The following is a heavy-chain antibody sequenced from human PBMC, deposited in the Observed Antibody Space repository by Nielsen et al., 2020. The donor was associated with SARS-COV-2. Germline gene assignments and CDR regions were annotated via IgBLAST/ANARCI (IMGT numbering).Heavy chain of an antibody. CDR3: ATSLVAAIFGVLDY. CDR1: GYTLSELS. D-gene: IGHD3-3*01. V-gene: IGHV1-24*01. CDR2: FDPGDAET. Sequence: ASVKVSCKVSGYTLSELSIHWVRQAPGTGLEWMGGFDPGDAETVYAQKFQGRITMTEDTSADTAYMDLSSLRTEDTAVYYCATSLVAAIFGVLDYWGPGTLVTVSS. J-gene: IGHJ4*02.